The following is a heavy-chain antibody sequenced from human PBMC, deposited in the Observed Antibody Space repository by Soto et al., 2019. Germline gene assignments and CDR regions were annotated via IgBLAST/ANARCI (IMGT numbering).Heavy chain of an antibody. CDR2: IWYDGSNK. CDR1: GFTFSSYG. V-gene: IGHV3-33*01. CDR3: ARDLGSGSLDY. J-gene: IGHJ4*02. D-gene: IGHD3-10*01. Sequence: GGSLRLSCAASGFTFSSYGMHWVRQAPGKGLEWVAVIWYDGSNKYYADSVKGRFTISRDNSKNTLYLQMNSLRAEDTAVYYCARDLGSGSLDYWGQGTLVTVSS.